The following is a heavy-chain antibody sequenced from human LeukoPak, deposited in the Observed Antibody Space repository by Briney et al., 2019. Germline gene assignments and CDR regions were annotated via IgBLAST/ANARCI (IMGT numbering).Heavy chain of an antibody. J-gene: IGHJ4*02. V-gene: IGHV4-59*01. Sequence: SETLSLTCTVSGGSISSYYWSWIRQPPGKGLEWIGYINYSGSSNYNPSLKSRVTISVDTSKNQFSLKLSSVTAADTAVYYCARARYYYDSSGYYHYFDYWGQGTLVTVSS. D-gene: IGHD3-22*01. CDR2: INYSGSS. CDR1: GGSISSYY. CDR3: ARARYYYDSSGYYHYFDY.